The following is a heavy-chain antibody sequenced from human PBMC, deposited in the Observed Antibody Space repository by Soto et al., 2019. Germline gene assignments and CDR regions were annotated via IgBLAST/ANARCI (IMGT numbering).Heavy chain of an antibody. Sequence: QVQLMQSGAEVKKPGASVKVSCKASGDTFTDYYIHWVRQAPGQGLEWMGTVNPSGGHTTYAQHFLGRVTMTRDTSTSTLSMELTSLTSDDTAVYYCARGGHVVVVTAALDWGQGTLVTVSS. CDR1: GDTFTDYY. CDR2: VNPSGGHT. V-gene: IGHV1-46*01. CDR3: ARGGHVVVVTAALD. D-gene: IGHD2-21*02. J-gene: IGHJ4*02.